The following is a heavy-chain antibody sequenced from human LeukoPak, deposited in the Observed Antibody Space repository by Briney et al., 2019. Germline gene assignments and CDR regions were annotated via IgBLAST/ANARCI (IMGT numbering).Heavy chain of an antibody. CDR2: IYNSGTT. Sequence: SEILSLTCTVSGGSISYYYWSWLRQPPGKRLEWIGYIYNSGTTRYNPSLMSRVTISVDTSKNQFSLNLRSVTAADTAVYYCARDSRYSDNSGYYYSHYYMDVWGKGTTVTVSS. D-gene: IGHD3-22*01. V-gene: IGHV4-59*01. CDR3: ARDSRYSDNSGYYYSHYYMDV. J-gene: IGHJ6*03. CDR1: GGSISYYY.